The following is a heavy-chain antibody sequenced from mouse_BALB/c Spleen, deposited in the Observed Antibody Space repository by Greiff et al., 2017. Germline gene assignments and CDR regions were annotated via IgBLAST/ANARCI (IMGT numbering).Heavy chain of an antibody. CDR1: GYSITSGYS. CDR2: IHYSGST. CDR3: ARSDYGSSYWYFDV. D-gene: IGHD1-1*01. Sequence: DVKLQESGPDLVKPSQSLSLTCTVTGYSITSGYSWHWIRQFPGNKLEWMGYIHYSGSTNYNPSLKSRISITRDTSKNQFFLQLNSVTTEDTATYYCARSDYGSSYWYFDVWGAGTTVTVSS. V-gene: IGHV3-1*02. J-gene: IGHJ1*01.